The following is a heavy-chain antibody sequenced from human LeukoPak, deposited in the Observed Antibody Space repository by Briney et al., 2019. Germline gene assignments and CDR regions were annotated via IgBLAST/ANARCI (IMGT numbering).Heavy chain of an antibody. D-gene: IGHD6-13*01. CDR2: ISAGGGNT. V-gene: IGHV3-23*01. CDR3: AKSTSSSWHDFFHY. CDR1: GFTFNYAW. Sequence: GSLRLSCAASGFTFNYAWMSWVRQAPGKGLEWVSAISAGGGNTYYADSVKGRFTISRDNSKNTLFLQMNSLRAEDTAVYYCAKSTSSSWHDFFHYWGQGTLVTVSS. J-gene: IGHJ4*02.